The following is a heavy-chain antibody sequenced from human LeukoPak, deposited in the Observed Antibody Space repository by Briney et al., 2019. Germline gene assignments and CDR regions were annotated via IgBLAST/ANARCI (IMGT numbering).Heavy chain of an antibody. CDR1: GGTFSSYA. Sequence: SVKVSCTASGGTFSSYAISWVRQAPGQGLEWMGGIIPIFGTANYAQKFQGRVTITADESTSTAYMELSSLRSEDTAVYYCARGRGYSYGSFDYWGQGTLVTVSS. V-gene: IGHV1-69*01. CDR3: ARGRGYSYGSFDY. D-gene: IGHD5-18*01. CDR2: IIPIFGTA. J-gene: IGHJ4*02.